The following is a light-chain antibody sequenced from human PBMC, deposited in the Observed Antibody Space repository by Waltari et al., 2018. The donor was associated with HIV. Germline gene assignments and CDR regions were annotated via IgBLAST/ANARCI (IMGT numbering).Light chain of an antibody. CDR1: HDAIRGHDY. J-gene: IGLJ1*01. CDR2: DVN. CDR3: SSYVKGGLYV. V-gene: IGLV2-23*02. Sequence: QSALAQPASVSWSLGHSITTFCTGTHDAIRGHDYFSWYHVIPDQAPRLIIFDVNRRPSAIYHRLSGSKSGYTASLIIFGLQPEDEAYYFCSSYVKGGLYVFGSGTKV.